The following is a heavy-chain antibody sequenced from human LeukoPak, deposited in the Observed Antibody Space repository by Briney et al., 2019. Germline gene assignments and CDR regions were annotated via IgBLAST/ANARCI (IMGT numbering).Heavy chain of an antibody. CDR3: ARGDGYYGSGSSFDY. CDR1: GFTFSTYE. Sequence: GGSLRLSCAASGFTFSTYEMNWVRQAPGKGLEWISYISGGGETRYYADSVKGRFTISRDNGKNSLYLQMNSLRAEDTAVYYCARGDGYYGSGSSFDYWGQGTLVAVSS. J-gene: IGHJ4*02. D-gene: IGHD3-10*01. CDR2: ISGGGETR. V-gene: IGHV3-48*03.